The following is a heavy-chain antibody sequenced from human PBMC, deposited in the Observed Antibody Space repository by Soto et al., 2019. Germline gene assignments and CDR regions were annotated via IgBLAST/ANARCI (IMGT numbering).Heavy chain of an antibody. CDR2: IIPILGIA. D-gene: IGHD4-17*01. CDR1: GGTFSSYT. J-gene: IGHJ5*02. V-gene: IGHV1-69*02. CDR3: ASDRDDYGDGAWFDP. Sequence: QVQLVQSGAEVKKPGSSVKVSCTASGGTFSSYTISWVRQAPGQGLEWMGRIIPILGIANYAQKFQGRVTITADKSTSTAYMELRSLRSEDTAVYYGASDRDDYGDGAWFDPWGQGKLVTVAS.